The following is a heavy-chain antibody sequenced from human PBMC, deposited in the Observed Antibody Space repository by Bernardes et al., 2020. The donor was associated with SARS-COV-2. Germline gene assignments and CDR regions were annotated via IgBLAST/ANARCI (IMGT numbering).Heavy chain of an antibody. CDR1: GGSISSYY. V-gene: IGHV4-4*07. CDR2: VYTSGST. J-gene: IGHJ4*02. Sequence: SETLSLTCTVSGGSISSYYWSWIRQPAGKGLEWIGRVYTSGSTSYNPSLKSRVTMSVDTSKNQFSLKLNSVTAADTAVYYCAKFKVLRHLDWSLSWLEYYSVSWGQGTLVTGSS. D-gene: IGHD3-9*01. CDR3: AKFKVLRHLDWSLSWLEYYSVS.